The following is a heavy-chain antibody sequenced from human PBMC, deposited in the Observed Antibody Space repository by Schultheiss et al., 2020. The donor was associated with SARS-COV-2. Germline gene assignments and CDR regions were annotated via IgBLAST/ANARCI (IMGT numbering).Heavy chain of an antibody. CDR3: ARDFMGIGYFDF. D-gene: IGHD7-27*01. V-gene: IGHV4-61*01. CDR2: VFYRGGT. J-gene: IGHJ4*02. CDR1: GGSVNSGSYY. Sequence: SETLSLTCTVSGGSVNSGSYYWSWIRQPPGKGLEWIGYVFYRGGTSYNPSLKSRVTISLDTSKNKFSLKLSSVTAADTAVYYCARDFMGIGYFDFWGQGTLVTVSS.